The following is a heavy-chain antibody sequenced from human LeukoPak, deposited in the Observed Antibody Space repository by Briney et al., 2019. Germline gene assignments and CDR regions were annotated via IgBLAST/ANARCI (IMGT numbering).Heavy chain of an antibody. CDR1: GYSISSGYY. Sequence: PSETLSLTCAVSGYSISSGYYWGWIRQPSGKGLEWIGTIYHSGNTYYNPSLKSRVTISVDTSKNEFSLRLSSVTAADTAVYFCAREYYYDSGSPYYMDVWGKGTTVTVSS. CDR2: IYHSGNT. V-gene: IGHV4-38-2*02. J-gene: IGHJ6*03. CDR3: AREYYYDSGSPYYMDV. D-gene: IGHD3-10*01.